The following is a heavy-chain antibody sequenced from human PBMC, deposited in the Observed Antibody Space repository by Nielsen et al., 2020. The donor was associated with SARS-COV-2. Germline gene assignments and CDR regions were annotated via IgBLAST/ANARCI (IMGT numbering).Heavy chain of an antibody. CDR1: GFTFSSYG. D-gene: IGHD4-17*01. J-gene: IGHJ4*02. Sequence: GESLKISCAASGFTFSSYGMHWVRQAPGKGLEWVAVIWYDGSNKYYADSVKGRFTISRDNSKNTLYLQMNSLRAEDTAVYYCARASRGLTTVTTYYFDYWGQGTLVTVSS. CDR3: ARASRGLTTVTTYYFDY. V-gene: IGHV3-33*01. CDR2: IWYDGSNK.